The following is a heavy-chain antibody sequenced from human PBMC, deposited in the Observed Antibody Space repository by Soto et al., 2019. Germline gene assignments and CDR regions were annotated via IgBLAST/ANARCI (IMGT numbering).Heavy chain of an antibody. CDR3: ARLMDGYDYYYYGMDV. CDR2: IYPGDSDT. Sequence: GESLKISCKGSGYRFTNYWIGWVRQMPGKGLEWMGIIYPGDSDTRCSPSFQGQVTISADKSIRTAYVQWSSLEASDTAMYYCARLMDGYDYYYYGMDVWGQGTTVTVSS. V-gene: IGHV5-51*01. CDR1: GYRFTNYW. J-gene: IGHJ6*02. D-gene: IGHD2-15*01.